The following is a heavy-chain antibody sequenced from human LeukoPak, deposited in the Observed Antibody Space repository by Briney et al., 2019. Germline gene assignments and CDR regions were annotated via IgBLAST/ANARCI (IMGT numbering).Heavy chain of an antibody. CDR1: GFTFSDYY. V-gene: IGHV3-11*06. CDR2: ISSRTSDA. J-gene: IGHJ4*02. CDR3: TRVGSSGSVDY. D-gene: IGHD1-1*01. Sequence: GGSLRLSCAASGFTFSDYYMSWIRQAPGKGLEWVSYISSRTSDANYVDSVKGRFTISRDNAKNSLYLQMNSLRAEDTAVYYCTRVGSSGSVDYWGQGTLVTVSS.